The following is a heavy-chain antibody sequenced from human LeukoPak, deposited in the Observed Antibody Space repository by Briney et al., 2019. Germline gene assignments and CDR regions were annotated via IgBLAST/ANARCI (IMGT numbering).Heavy chain of an antibody. CDR1: GYTFIDYY. V-gene: IGHV1-2*02. CDR3: ARGGGRYSVDY. J-gene: IGHJ4*02. CDR2: ISPNSGGT. Sequence: TSVKVSCKASGYTFIDYYMHWVRQAPGQGLEWIGWISPNSGGTKYVQKFQGRVTMTRDTSITTVYMELSGLSFDDTAVYYCARGGGRYSVDYWGQGTLVIVSS. D-gene: IGHD1-26*01.